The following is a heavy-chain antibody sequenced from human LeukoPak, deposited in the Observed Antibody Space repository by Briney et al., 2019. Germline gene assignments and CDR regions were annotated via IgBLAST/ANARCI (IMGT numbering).Heavy chain of an antibody. V-gene: IGHV3-21*04. CDR2: ISSSSSYI. CDR3: ATDGRYYYGSEMVFDI. Sequence: GGSLRLSCAASGFTFSSYSMNWVRQAPGKGLEWVSSISSSSSYIYYADSVKGRFTISRDNAKNSLYLQMNSLRAEDTALYYCATDGRYYYGSEMVFDIWGQGTMVTVSS. D-gene: IGHD3-10*01. J-gene: IGHJ3*02. CDR1: GFTFSSYS.